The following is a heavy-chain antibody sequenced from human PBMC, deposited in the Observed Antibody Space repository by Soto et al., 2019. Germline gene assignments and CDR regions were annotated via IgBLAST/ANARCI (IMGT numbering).Heavy chain of an antibody. J-gene: IGHJ6*02. Sequence: ETLSLTCTVSGDSISSYYWSWIRQPPGKGLEWIGYMYNTGSTIYNPSLKSRVTISVDTSKNQFSLKLNSVTAADTAVYYCARDLWGYCGADCYPLDVWGQGTTVTVSS. CDR1: GDSISSYY. CDR3: ARDLWGYCGADCYPLDV. V-gene: IGHV4-59*01. D-gene: IGHD2-21*02. CDR2: MYNTGST.